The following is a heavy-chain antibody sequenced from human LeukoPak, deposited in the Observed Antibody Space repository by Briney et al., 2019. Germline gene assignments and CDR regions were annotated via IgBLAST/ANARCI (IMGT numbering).Heavy chain of an antibody. J-gene: IGHJ4*02. CDR3: AKYPDYDFWSGYCDY. V-gene: IGHV3-30*02. CDR2: IRYDGSNK. Sequence: GGSLRLSCAASGFTFSSYGMHWVRQAPGKGLEWVAFIRYDGSNKYYADSVKGRFTISRDNSKNTLYLQMNSLRAEDTAVYYCAKYPDYDFWSGYCDYWGQGTLVTVSS. CDR1: GFTFSSYG. D-gene: IGHD3-3*01.